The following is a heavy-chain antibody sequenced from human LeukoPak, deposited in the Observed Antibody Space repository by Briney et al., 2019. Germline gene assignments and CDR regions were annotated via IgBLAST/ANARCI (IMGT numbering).Heavy chain of an antibody. CDR1: GFSLDDYG. CDR2: ISWDGNNQ. J-gene: IGHJ3*01. V-gene: IGHV3-9*01. Sequence: GGSLRLSCAGSGFSLDDYGMHWVRQAPGKGLEWVSSISWDGNNQAYADSVKGRFTISRDNAKNSLFLHMNSLRADDTALYYRIKDMGCDLLKDAFDFWGQGTMVTVSS. CDR3: IKDMGCDLLKDAFDF. D-gene: IGHD2-15*01.